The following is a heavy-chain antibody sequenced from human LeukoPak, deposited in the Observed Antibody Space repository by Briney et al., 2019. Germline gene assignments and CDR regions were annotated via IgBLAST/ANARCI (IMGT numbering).Heavy chain of an antibody. D-gene: IGHD5-12*01. CDR3: ARAGSHRNSGYDY. CDR2: IKQDGSEK. J-gene: IGHJ4*02. Sequence: GGSLRLSCAASGFTFSRYWMTWVRQAPGKGLEWVANIKQDGSEKYYVDSVKGRFTIYRDNAKNSLSLEMNSLRGEDTAVYYCARAGSHRNSGYDYWGQGTLVTVSS. CDR1: GFTFSRYW. V-gene: IGHV3-7*01.